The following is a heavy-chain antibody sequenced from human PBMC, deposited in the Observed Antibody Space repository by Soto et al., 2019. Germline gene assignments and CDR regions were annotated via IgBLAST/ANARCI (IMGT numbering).Heavy chain of an antibody. CDR3: AKAYSMVRGDYYYYMDV. J-gene: IGHJ6*03. Sequence: GGSLRLSCAASGFTFSSYAMSWVRQAPGKGLEWVSAISGSGGSTYYADSVKGRFTISRDNSKNTLYLQMNSLRAEDTAVYYCAKAYSMVRGDYYYYMDVWGKGTTVTVSS. CDR1: GFTFSSYA. V-gene: IGHV3-23*01. D-gene: IGHD3-10*01. CDR2: ISGSGGST.